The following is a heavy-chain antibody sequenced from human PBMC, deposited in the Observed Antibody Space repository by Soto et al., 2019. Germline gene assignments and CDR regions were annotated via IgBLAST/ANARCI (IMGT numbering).Heavy chain of an antibody. CDR3: ARGFKRGSYPYYYYGMDV. CDR2: INHSGST. V-gene: IGHV4-34*01. CDR1: GGSFSGYY. Sequence: SETLSLTCAVYGGSFSGYYWSWIRQPPGKGLEWIGEINHSGSTNYNPSLKSRVTISVDTSKNQFSLKLSSVTAADTAVYYCARGFKRGSYPYYYYGMDVWGQGTTVTVSS. D-gene: IGHD1-26*01. J-gene: IGHJ6*02.